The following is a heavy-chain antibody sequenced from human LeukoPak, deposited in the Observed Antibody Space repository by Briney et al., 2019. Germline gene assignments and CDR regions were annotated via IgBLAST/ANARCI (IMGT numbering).Heavy chain of an antibody. CDR2: ISYDGSNK. D-gene: IGHD3-22*01. V-gene: IGHV3-30*04. J-gene: IGHJ4*02. CDR3: ARSGVSHYYDSSGYPYYFDY. CDR1: GFTFSSYA. Sequence: GRSLRLSCAASGFTFSSYAMHWVRQAPGKGLEWVAVISYDGSNKYYVDSVKGRFTISRDNAKNSLYLQMNSLRAEDTAVYYCARSGVSHYYDSSGYPYYFDYWGQGTLVTVSS.